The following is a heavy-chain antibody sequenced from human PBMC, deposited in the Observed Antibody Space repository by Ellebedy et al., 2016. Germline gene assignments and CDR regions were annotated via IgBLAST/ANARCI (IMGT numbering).Heavy chain of an antibody. Sequence: GGSLRLSXAASGFTFSTYGMHWVRQAPGKGLEWVAVISYDGRNKFYADSVKGRFTISRDNSKNTLYPQVNSLRAEDTAIYYCAGGSVDSPYWGQGALVTVSS. V-gene: IGHV3-30*03. D-gene: IGHD2-15*01. CDR2: ISYDGRNK. CDR3: AGGSVDSPY. J-gene: IGHJ4*02. CDR1: GFTFSTYG.